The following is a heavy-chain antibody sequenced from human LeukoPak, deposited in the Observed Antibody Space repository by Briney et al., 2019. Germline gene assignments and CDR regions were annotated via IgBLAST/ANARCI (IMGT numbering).Heavy chain of an antibody. CDR1: GCTFSSYD. CDR2: IGTAGDT. V-gene: IGHV3-13*04. CDR3: ARGDSSGYYQSSFDD. D-gene: IGHD3-22*01. Sequence: GGSLRLSCAASGCTFSSYDMHWVRQATGKGLEWVSDIGTAGDTYYPGSVKGRFTISRENAKNSLYLQMNSLRAGDTAVYYCARGDSSGYYQSSFDDWGQGTLVTVSS. J-gene: IGHJ4*02.